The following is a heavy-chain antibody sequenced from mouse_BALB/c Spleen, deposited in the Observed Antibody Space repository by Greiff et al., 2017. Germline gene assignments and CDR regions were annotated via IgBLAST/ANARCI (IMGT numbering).Heavy chain of an antibody. V-gene: IGHV1S81*02. Sequence: QVQLKQSGAELVKPGASVKLSCKASGYTFTSYYMYWVKQRPGQGLEWIGEINPSNGGTNFNEKFKSKATLTVDKSSSTAYMQLSSLTSEDSAVYYCTRRDGGFLYYAMDYWGQGTSVTVSS. CDR2: INPSNGGT. CDR3: TRRDGGFLYYAMDY. CDR1: GYTFTSYY. D-gene: IGHD3-3*01. J-gene: IGHJ4*01.